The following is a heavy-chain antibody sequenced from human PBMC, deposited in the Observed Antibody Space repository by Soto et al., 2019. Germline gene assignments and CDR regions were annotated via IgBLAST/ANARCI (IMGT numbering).Heavy chain of an antibody. CDR1: GFTFSSYS. CDR3: ARAGLLRWLRPRYYFDY. D-gene: IGHD5-12*01. J-gene: IGHJ4*02. CDR2: ISSSSSYI. V-gene: IGHV3-21*01. Sequence: EVQLVESGGGLVKPGGSLRLSCAASGFTFSSYSMNWVRQAPGKGLEWVSSISSSSSYIDYADSVKGRFTISRDNAKNSLYLQMNSLRAEDTAVYYCARAGLLRWLRPRYYFDYWGQGPLVTVSS.